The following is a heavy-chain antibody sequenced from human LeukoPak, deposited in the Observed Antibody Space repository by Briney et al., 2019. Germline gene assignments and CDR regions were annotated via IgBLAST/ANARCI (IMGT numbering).Heavy chain of an antibody. D-gene: IGHD2-15*01. Sequence: GASVKVSCKASGYTFTNYDINWVRQATGQGPEWMGWMNPKRGNPGYAQTFQGRVTMTRNTSISTAYMELSSLRSDDTAVYYCARDQDIVVVVAALRQREMGGFDPWGQGTLVTVSS. V-gene: IGHV1-8*01. CDR2: MNPKRGNP. CDR3: ARDQDIVVVVAALRQREMGGFDP. J-gene: IGHJ5*02. CDR1: GYTFTNYD.